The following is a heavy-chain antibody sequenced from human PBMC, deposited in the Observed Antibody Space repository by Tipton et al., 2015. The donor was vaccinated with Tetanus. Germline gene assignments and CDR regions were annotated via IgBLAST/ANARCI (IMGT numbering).Heavy chain of an antibody. D-gene: IGHD6-19*01. Sequence: GLVKPSQTLSLTCAISGDSVSSDSAAWNWIRQSPSRGPEWLGRTYLRSKWYNDYAVSVKGRISINADTSKNQLSLQLTSVSPEDTAVYYCAREAWGVAGTSFDYWGQGTLVTVSS. CDR2: TYLRSKWYN. V-gene: IGHV6-1*01. CDR1: GDSVSSDSAA. CDR3: AREAWGVAGTSFDY. J-gene: IGHJ4*02.